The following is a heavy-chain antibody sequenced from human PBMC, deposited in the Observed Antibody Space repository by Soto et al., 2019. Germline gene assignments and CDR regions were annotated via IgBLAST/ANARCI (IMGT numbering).Heavy chain of an antibody. J-gene: IGHJ4*02. D-gene: IGHD6-19*01. Sequence: QVKLQESGPGLVKPSETLSLTCTVSGGSVSSGGYFWSWIRQPPGKGLEWIGYISYSGSTKYNPSLESRVTISVDTSNKNFSLKLASVTAADTAVYYCARAPYSSGWPDSWGQGTLVTVSS. CDR1: GGSVSSGGYF. V-gene: IGHV4-61*03. CDR3: ARAPYSSGWPDS. CDR2: ISYSGST.